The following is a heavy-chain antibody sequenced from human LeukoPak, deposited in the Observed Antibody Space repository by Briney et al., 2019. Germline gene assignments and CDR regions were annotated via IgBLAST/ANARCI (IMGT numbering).Heavy chain of an antibody. CDR1: GYIFTNHW. J-gene: IGHJ4*02. CDR2: MSPADSFS. CDR3: ARRGSSWSVDY. Sequence: GESLTISCQGSGYIFTNHWIGWVRQMPGKGLEWMGIMSPADSFSKYSPSFQGQVTISADNSITTAYLQWSSLKAADTAMYYCARRGSSWSVDYWGQGTLLTVSS. D-gene: IGHD6-13*01. V-gene: IGHV5-51*01.